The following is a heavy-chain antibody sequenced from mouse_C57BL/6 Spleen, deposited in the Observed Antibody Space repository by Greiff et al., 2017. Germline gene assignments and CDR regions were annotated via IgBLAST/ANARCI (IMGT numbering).Heavy chain of an antibody. Sequence: EVQLQQSGPELVKPGASVKISCKASGYTFTDYYMNWVKQSHGKSLEWIGDINPNNGGTSYNQKFKGKATLTVDKSSSTAYMELRSLTSEDSAVYYCARRTDANWDGGYFDYWGQGTTLTVSS. CDR1: GYTFTDYY. J-gene: IGHJ2*01. CDR3: ARRTDANWDGGYFDY. V-gene: IGHV1-26*01. CDR2: INPNNGGT. D-gene: IGHD4-1*01.